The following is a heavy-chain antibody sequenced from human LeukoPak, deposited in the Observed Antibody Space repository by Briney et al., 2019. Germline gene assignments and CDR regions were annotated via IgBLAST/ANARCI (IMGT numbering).Heavy chain of an antibody. CDR3: ARVRGYPDYYFDY. CDR1: GGSIRSDY. V-gene: IGHV4-59*01. J-gene: IGHJ4*02. CDR2: THYSGSP. Sequence: SETLSLTCTVSGGSIRSDYWSWIRQPPGKGLEWIGYTHYSGSPNYNPSLTSRVTISVDTSKNQFSLKLSSVTAADTAVYYCARVRGYPDYYFDYWGQGTLVTVSS. D-gene: IGHD3-22*01.